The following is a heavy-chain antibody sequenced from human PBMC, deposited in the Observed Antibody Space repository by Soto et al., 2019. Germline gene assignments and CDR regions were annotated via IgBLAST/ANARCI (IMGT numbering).Heavy chain of an antibody. CDR2: MNPNSGNT. CDR1: GYTFTSYD. D-gene: IGHD6-25*01. J-gene: IGHJ5*02. CDR3: AREGSSAEGDWFDP. Sequence: ASVKVSCKASGYTFTSYDINWVRQATGQGLEWMGWMNPNSGNTGYAQKFQGRVTMTRNTSISTAYMELSSLRSEDTAVYYCAREGSSAEGDWFDPWGQGTLVTVSS. V-gene: IGHV1-8*01.